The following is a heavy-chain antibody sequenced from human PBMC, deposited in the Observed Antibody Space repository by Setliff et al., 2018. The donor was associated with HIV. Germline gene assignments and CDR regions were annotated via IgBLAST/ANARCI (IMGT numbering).Heavy chain of an antibody. D-gene: IGHD2-21*01. CDR3: ARELRFSVSSTGKE. CDR1: GVSINSGNYY. V-gene: IGHV4-39*07. J-gene: IGHJ4*02. CDR2: IYYSGAT. Sequence: SETLSLTCTVSGVSINSGNYYWGWIRQPAGKRLEWIGRIYYSGATQYSPSLEGRVTMSVDTSQNQFFLKLTSVTAADTALYYCARELRFSVSSTGKEWGQGTLVTVSS.